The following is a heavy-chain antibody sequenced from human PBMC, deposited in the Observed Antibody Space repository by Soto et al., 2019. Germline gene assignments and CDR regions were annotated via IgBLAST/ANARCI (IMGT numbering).Heavy chain of an antibody. CDR2: ISSSSSTI. J-gene: IGHJ6*02. D-gene: IGHD4-17*01. CDR1: GFTFSSYS. V-gene: IGHV3-48*02. Sequence: PGGSLRLSCAASGFTFSSYSMNWVRQAPGKGLEWVSYISSSSSTIYYADSVKGRFTISRDNAKNSLYLQMNSLRDEDTAVYYCARGSDYGGNPPIYYYYGMDVWGQGTTVTVS. CDR3: ARGSDYGGNPPIYYYYGMDV.